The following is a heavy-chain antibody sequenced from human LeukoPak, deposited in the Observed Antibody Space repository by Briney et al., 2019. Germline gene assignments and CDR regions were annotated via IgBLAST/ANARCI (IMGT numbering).Heavy chain of an antibody. D-gene: IGHD2-21*02. J-gene: IGHJ3*02. CDR1: GYRFTDQW. CDR2: IYPDGSHT. V-gene: IGHV5-51*01. CDR3: AIHIVVVTTARDAFDI. Sequence: GESLKISCKASGYRFTDQWIGWVRQKPGKDLEWMGIIYPDGSHTAYSPSFQGQVTISVDRSITTAYLHWNSLRASDSATYYCAIHIVVVTTARDAFDIWGQGTVVTVSS.